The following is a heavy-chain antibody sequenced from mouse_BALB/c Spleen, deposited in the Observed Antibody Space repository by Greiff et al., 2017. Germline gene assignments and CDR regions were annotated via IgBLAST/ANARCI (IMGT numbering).Heavy chain of an antibody. D-gene: IGHD2-10*01. CDR1: GFSLTSYG. Sequence: VKLVESGPGLVQPSQSLSITCTVSGFSLTSYGVHWVRQSPGKGLEWLGVIWSGGSTDYNAAFISRLSISKDNSKSQVFFKMNSLQANDTAIYYCASYYGNYVPAWFAYWGQGTLVTVSA. J-gene: IGHJ3*01. CDR2: IWSGGST. CDR3: ASYYGNYVPAWFAY. V-gene: IGHV2-2*02.